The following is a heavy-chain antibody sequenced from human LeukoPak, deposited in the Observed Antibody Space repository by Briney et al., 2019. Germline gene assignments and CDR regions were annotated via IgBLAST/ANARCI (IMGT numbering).Heavy chain of an antibody. CDR3: ARAGEMRYMDV. D-gene: IGHD5-24*01. J-gene: IGHJ6*03. V-gene: IGHV3-7*01. CDR1: GFTFSSYW. Sequence: GGSLRLSCAASGFTFSSYWMSWVRQAPGKGLEWVANIKQDGSEKYYVDSVKGRFTISRDNAKNSLFLQMNSLRVDDTATYYCARAGEMRYMDVWGKGTAVAVS. CDR2: IKQDGSEK.